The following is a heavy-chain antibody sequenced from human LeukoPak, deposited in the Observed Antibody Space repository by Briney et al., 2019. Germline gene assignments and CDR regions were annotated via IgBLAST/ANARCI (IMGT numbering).Heavy chain of an antibody. CDR1: GGSISSSTYY. CDR2: IYTSGNT. V-gene: IGHV4-39*07. J-gene: IGHJ4*02. Sequence: SETLSLTCSVSGGSISSSTYYWGWIRQPPGKGLEWIGNIYTSGNTNYNPSLKSRVTMSVDTSKNQFSLKLSSVTAADTAVYYCASLYGGNSNFDYWGRGTLVTVSS. D-gene: IGHD4-23*01. CDR3: ASLYGGNSNFDY.